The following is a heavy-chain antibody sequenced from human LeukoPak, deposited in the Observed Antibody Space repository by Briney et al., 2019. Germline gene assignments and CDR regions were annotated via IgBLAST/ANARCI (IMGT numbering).Heavy chain of an antibody. CDR2: ISGSGGST. V-gene: IGHV3-23*01. CDR3: AKGSGDHTWYFDL. J-gene: IGHJ2*01. Sequence: GGSLRLSCAASGFTFSSYAMSWVRQAPGKGLEWVSAISGSGGSTYYADSVKGRFSISRDNSKNTLYLQMNSLRAEDTAVYYCAKGSGDHTWYFDLWGRGTLVTVSS. D-gene: IGHD4-17*01. CDR1: GFTFSSYA.